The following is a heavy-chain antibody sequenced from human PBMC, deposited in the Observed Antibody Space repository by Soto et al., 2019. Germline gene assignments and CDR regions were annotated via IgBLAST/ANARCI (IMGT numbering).Heavy chain of an antibody. V-gene: IGHV3-66*01. CDR1: GFTVKSNY. CDR3: ARAQWSSGAFDI. Sequence: GGSLRLSCAASGFTVKSNYMSWVRQAPGKGLVWVSAIYSGGSTSYAGSVKGRFTISRDNSKNTLFLQMNSLRAGDTAVYYCARAQWSSGAFDIWGQGTMVTVSS. J-gene: IGHJ3*02. CDR2: IYSGGST. D-gene: IGHD3-10*01.